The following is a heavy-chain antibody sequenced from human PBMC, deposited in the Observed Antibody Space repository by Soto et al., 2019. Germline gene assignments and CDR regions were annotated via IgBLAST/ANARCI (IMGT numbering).Heavy chain of an antibody. V-gene: IGHV3-23*01. D-gene: IGHD3-16*01. CDR1: GFVFSNDA. CDR2: ISDSGSAT. J-gene: IGHJ4*02. Sequence: EVHLLESGGDLVQPGGSLRLSCAASGFVFSNDAMTWVRQAPGKGLEWVSDISDSGSATHYSDSVKGRFTISRDDSKNTLYLQMDRLRAEDAAVYYCAKGRTFFDFWGQGTLVTVSS. CDR3: AKGRTFFDF.